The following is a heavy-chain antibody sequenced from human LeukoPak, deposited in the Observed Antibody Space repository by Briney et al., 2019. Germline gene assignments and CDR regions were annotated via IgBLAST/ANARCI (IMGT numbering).Heavy chain of an antibody. CDR3: ARGRFDYSSSWYSWYYFDY. Sequence: SETLSLTCAVYGGSFSGYYWSWIRQPPGKGLEWIGEINHSGSTNYNPSLKSRVTISVDTSKNQFSLKLSSVTAAYTAVYYCARGRFDYSSSWYSWYYFDYWGQGTLVTVSS. CDR1: GGSFSGYY. D-gene: IGHD6-13*01. J-gene: IGHJ4*02. V-gene: IGHV4-34*01. CDR2: INHSGST.